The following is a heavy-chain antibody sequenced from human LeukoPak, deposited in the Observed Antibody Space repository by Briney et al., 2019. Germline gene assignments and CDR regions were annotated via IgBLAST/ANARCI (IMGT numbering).Heavy chain of an antibody. CDR1: GGSISGDY. Sequence: SETLSLTCTVSGGSISGDYWSWIRQPPGKGLEWIGYICYSGSTNYNPSLKSRVTISVDSSKNQFSLKLSSVTAADTAVYYCARYMDYYDSSGYSIDAFDIWGQGTMVTVSS. CDR2: ICYSGST. D-gene: IGHD3-22*01. V-gene: IGHV4-59*08. CDR3: ARYMDYYDSSGYSIDAFDI. J-gene: IGHJ3*02.